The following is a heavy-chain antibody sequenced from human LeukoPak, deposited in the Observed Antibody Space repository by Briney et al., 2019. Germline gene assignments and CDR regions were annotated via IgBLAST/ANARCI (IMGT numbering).Heavy chain of an antibody. D-gene: IGHD6-13*01. CDR2: IYPGDSGT. CDR3: ARRGLAAPADY. Sequence: GESLKISCKGSGYSFTSYWIAWVRQMPGKGLEWRGIIYPGDSGTTYSPSFQGRVTISADKSISTAYLQWSSLKASDTAMYYCARRGLAAPADYWGQGTLVTVSS. J-gene: IGHJ4*02. V-gene: IGHV5-51*01. CDR1: GYSFTSYW.